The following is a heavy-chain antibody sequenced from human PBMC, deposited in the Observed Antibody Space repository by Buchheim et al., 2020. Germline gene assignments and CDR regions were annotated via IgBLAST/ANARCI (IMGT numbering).Heavy chain of an antibody. J-gene: IGHJ5*02. Sequence: QVQLQESGPGLVKPSQTLSLTCAISGDSVSSNSVTWNWIRQSPSRGLEWLGRTFYRSKWNNDYAVSWKSRITINPDTSKNQVSLQLNSVTPEDTAVYYCARRFRAAAGNWFDAWGQGTL. CDR3: ARRFRAAAGNWFDA. V-gene: IGHV6-1*01. CDR1: GDSVSSNSVT. CDR2: TFYRSKWNN. D-gene: IGHD6-13*01.